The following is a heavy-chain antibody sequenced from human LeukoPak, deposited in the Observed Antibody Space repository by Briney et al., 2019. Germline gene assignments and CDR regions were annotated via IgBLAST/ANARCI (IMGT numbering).Heavy chain of an antibody. CDR1: GYTFTDYY. V-gene: IGHV1-69-2*01. CDR2: VDPEDGET. D-gene: IGHD6-13*01. CDR3: AMDFSSSWPY. J-gene: IGHJ4*02. Sequence: GATVKISCKASGYTFTDYYMHWVQQAPGKGLEWMGRVDPEDGETIYAEKFQGRVTITADTSTDTAYMELSSLRSEDTAVYYCAMDFSSSWPYWGQGTLVTVSS.